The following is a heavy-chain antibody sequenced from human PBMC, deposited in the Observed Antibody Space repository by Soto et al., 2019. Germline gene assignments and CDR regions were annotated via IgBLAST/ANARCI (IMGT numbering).Heavy chain of an antibody. V-gene: IGHV4-39*01. CDR2: IYYNGFT. D-gene: IGHD3-3*01. J-gene: IGHJ5*02. Sequence: ETLSHTCTVSGYSILSNSFYWGWIRQTPRTGLEWIGSIYYNGFTYYNPSLKSRLTISVDTSKNQFSLKLSSVTAADTTVYYGARSYDFWRGPGPFDPWGQGIQVP. CDR3: ARSYDFWRGPGPFDP. CDR1: GYSILSNSFY.